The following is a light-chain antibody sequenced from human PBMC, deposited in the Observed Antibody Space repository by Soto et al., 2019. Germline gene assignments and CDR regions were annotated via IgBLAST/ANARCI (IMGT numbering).Light chain of an antibody. Sequence: DIQLTQSPSFLSPSVGDRVTITCRASQGISSYLAWYQQKPRKAPKLLIYAASTLQSGVPSRFSGSGSGTEFTLTISSLQPEDFATYYCQQLNTYPLTFGGGTKVEIK. CDR1: QGISSY. CDR3: QQLNTYPLT. CDR2: AAS. V-gene: IGKV1-9*01. J-gene: IGKJ4*01.